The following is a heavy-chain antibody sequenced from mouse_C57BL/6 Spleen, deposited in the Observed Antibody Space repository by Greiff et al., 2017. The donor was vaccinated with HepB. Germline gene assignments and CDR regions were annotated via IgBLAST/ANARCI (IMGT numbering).Heavy chain of an antibody. Sequence: QVHVKQPGAELVKPGASVKMSCKASGYTFTSYWITWVKQRPGQGLEWIGDIYPGSGSTNYNEKFKSKATLTVDTSSSTAYMQLSSLTSEDSAVYYCASGILRRRYFDDWGQGTTLTVAS. D-gene: IGHD1-2*01. CDR1: GYTFTSYW. CDR3: ASGILRRRYFDD. V-gene: IGHV1-55*01. CDR2: IYPGSGST. J-gene: IGHJ2*01.